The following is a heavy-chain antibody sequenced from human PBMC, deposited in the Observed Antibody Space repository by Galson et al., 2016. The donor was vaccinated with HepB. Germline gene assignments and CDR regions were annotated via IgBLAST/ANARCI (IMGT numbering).Heavy chain of an antibody. J-gene: IGHJ4*02. CDR2: INTIGGT. D-gene: IGHD1-26*01. CDR3: ASPNVGPGSYLPFDN. CDR1: GSTFSSHV. V-gene: IGHV3-23*01. Sequence: SLRLSCAASGSTFSSHVLSWVRKAPGKGLEWVSAINTIGGTTYAESVKGRFTNSRDNSKNTVFLQMSSLRVEDTAIYYCASPNVGPGSYLPFDNWGQGTRVTVSS.